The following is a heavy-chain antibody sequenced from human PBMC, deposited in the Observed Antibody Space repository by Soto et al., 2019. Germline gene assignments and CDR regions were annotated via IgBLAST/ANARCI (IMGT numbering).Heavy chain of an antibody. V-gene: IGHV4-4*07. CDR2: VYSSGTT. CDR1: GGSINSYW. Sequence: SETLSLTCSVSGGSINSYWWSWIRQPAGKGLEWIGRVYSSGTTDYNPSLSSRATLSVETSKNQFSLKLSSVTAADTAVYYCARDIGSYAYGEGYWGQGIQVTVSS. CDR3: ARDIGSYAYGEGY. D-gene: IGHD3-10*01. J-gene: IGHJ4*02.